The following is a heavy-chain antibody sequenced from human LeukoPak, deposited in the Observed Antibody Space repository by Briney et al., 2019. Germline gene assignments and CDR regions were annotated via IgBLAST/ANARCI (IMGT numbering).Heavy chain of an antibody. CDR3: ARGLGEGYPDY. V-gene: IGHV4-34*01. CDR2: IPQTRST. Sequence: SEALSLTCAVHGGSFSGFYWTWMRQSPGKGPEWTGEIPQTRSTNYTTSLNSRVTISEDQSNNQFSLTLNSVTAADTAVYFCARGLGEGYPDYWGQGTLVTVSS. D-gene: IGHD5-24*01. CDR1: GGSFSGFY. J-gene: IGHJ4*02.